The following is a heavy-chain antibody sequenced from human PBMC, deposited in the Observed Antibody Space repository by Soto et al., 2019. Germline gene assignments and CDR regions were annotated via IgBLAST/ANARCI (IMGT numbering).Heavy chain of an antibody. V-gene: IGHV4-59*01. CDR1: GGSITSYY. J-gene: IGHJ4*02. CDR3: AKVGSGWTGGTDY. D-gene: IGHD6-19*01. CDR2: IYYSGST. Sequence: QVQLQESGPGLVKPSETRSLTCTVSGGSITSYYWSWIRQPPGKGLEWIGHIYYSGSTNYNPSLKSRVTISVDTSKNQFSLRLISVTAADTAVYYCAKVGSGWTGGTDYWGQGTLVTVSS.